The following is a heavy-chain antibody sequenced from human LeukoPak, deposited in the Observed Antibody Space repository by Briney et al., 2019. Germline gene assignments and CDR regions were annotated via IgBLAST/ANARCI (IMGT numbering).Heavy chain of an antibody. CDR2: INSDGSST. CDR3: TGHHQAYSRTY. V-gene: IGHV3-74*01. D-gene: IGHD4-11*01. CDR1: GFTFSSYW. J-gene: IGHJ4*02. Sequence: GGSLRLSCAASGFTFSSYWMSWVRQAPGKGLVWASRINSDGSSTSYADSVKGRFTISRDNAKNTLYLQMNSLRAEDTAVYYCTGHHQAYSRTYWGQGTLVTVSS.